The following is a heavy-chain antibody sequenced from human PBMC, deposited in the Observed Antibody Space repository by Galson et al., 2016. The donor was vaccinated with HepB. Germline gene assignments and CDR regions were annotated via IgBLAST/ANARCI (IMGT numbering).Heavy chain of an antibody. CDR2: TYYRSKWYN. CDR3: TRLSRASFDY. Sequence: CAISGDSVSSTTVAWNWIRQSPSRGLEWLGRTYYRSKWYNDYAVSLKSRITINPDTSKNQFSLQLNSVTPEDTAVYYCTRLSRASFDYWGQGTLVTVSS. V-gene: IGHV6-1*01. D-gene: IGHD3-16*02. J-gene: IGHJ4*02. CDR1: GDSVSSTTVA.